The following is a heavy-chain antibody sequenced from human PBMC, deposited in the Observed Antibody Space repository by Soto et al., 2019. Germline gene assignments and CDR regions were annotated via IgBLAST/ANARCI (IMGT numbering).Heavy chain of an antibody. CDR2: IYYSGST. J-gene: IGHJ6*01. V-gene: IGHV4-59*01. CDR3: AREGGLVLGHYGMDV. CDR1: GGSISSYY. Sequence: PSETLSLTCTVSGGSISSYYWSWIRQPPGKGLEWIGYIYYSGSTNYNPSLKSRVTISVDTSKNQFSLKLSSVTAADTAVYYCAREGGLVLGHYGMDVWGQGTTVTVSS. D-gene: IGHD6-19*01.